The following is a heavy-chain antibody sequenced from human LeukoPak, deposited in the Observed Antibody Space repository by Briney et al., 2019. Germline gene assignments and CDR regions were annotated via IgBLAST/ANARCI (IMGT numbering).Heavy chain of an antibody. V-gene: IGHV3-23*01. CDR2: ISGSGDNT. D-gene: IGHD2-15*01. CDR1: GFTFSSYA. CDR3: ARDVVAATQTFSYGMDV. Sequence: GGSLRLSCAASGFTFSSYAMSWVRQAPGKGLEWVSAISGSGDNTYYADSVKGRFTISRDNSKNTLYLQMNSLRAEDTAVYYCARDVVAATQTFSYGMDVWGQGTTVTVSS. J-gene: IGHJ6*02.